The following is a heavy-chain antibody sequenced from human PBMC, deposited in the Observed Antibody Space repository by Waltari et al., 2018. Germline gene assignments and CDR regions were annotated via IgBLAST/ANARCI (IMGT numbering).Heavy chain of an antibody. J-gene: IGHJ4*02. Sequence: QVQLVQSGAEVKKPGASVKVSCKVSGYTLTELSMHWVRQAPGKGLEWMGGFDPEDGETIYAQKFQGRVTMTEDTSTDTAYMELNSLTFEDTAIYFCARDTWGSNHYFEFWGQGTLVTVSS. CDR2: FDPEDGET. V-gene: IGHV1-24*01. CDR3: ARDTWGSNHYFEF. D-gene: IGHD3-16*01. CDR1: GYTLTELS.